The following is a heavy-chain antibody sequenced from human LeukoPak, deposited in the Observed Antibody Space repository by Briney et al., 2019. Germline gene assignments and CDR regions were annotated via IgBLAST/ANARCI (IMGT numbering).Heavy chain of an antibody. CDR3: ARGLGIRLGYGAYYFDY. CDR1: GGSISSYY. D-gene: IGHD4-17*01. V-gene: IGHV4-34*01. CDR2: INHSGST. J-gene: IGHJ4*02. Sequence: SGTLSLTCTVSGGSISSYYWSWIRQPPGKGLEWIGEINHSGSTNYNPSLKSRVTISVDTSKNQFSLKLSSVTAADTAVYYCARGLGIRLGYGAYYFDYWGQGTLVTVSS.